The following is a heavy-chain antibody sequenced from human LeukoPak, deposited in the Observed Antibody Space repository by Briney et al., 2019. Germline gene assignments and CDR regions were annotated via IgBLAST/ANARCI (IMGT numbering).Heavy chain of an antibody. Sequence: GGSLRLSCAASGFTFNTYAMHWVRQAPGKGLEWVTLISYDGSDKYYADSVKGRFTISRDNSKNTLYLQMNSLRAEDTAVYYCARGYGGNSFGYFDYWGQGTLVTVSS. CDR2: ISYDGSDK. CDR3: ARGYGGNSFGYFDY. J-gene: IGHJ4*02. V-gene: IGHV3-30-3*01. D-gene: IGHD4-23*01. CDR1: GFTFNTYA.